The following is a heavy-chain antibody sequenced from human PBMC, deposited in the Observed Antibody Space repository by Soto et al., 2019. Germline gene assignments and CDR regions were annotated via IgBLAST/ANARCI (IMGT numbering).Heavy chain of an antibody. J-gene: IGHJ3*02. Sequence: SETLSLTCSVSGGSIRSSNYFWGWIRQPPGKGLEWIGSVYYSGSTYCNPSLKSRVTRSADTSKNQFSLKLNSVTAADTAVYYCARPPTANLDAFEIWGQGTMVTVSS. CDR2: VYYSGST. D-gene: IGHD7-27*01. CDR3: ARPPTANLDAFEI. V-gene: IGHV4-39*01. CDR1: GGSIRSSNYF.